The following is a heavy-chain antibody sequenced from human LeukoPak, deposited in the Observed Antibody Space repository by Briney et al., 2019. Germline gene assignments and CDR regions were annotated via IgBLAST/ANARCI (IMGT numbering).Heavy chain of an antibody. D-gene: IGHD3-22*01. CDR2: INHSGST. CDR1: GGSFSGYY. J-gene: IGHJ3*02. Sequence: PSETLSLTCAVYGGSFSGYYWSWIRQPPGKGLEWIEEINHSGSTNYNPSLKSRVTISVDTSKNQFSLKLSSVTAADTAVYYCARGVAHYDSSGYYRDAFDIWGQGTMVTVSS. CDR3: ARGVAHYDSSGYYRDAFDI. V-gene: IGHV4-34*01.